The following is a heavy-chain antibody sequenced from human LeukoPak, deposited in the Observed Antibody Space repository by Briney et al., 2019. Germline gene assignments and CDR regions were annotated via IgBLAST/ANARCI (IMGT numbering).Heavy chain of an antibody. CDR2: ISGSGGST. CDR3: AKSKDSSGSFFYFDY. CDR1: GFTFSSYA. V-gene: IGHV3-23*01. D-gene: IGHD6-19*01. Sequence: PGGSLRLSCAASGFTFSSYAMSWVRQAPGRGLEWVSAISGSGGSTYYADSVKGRFTISRDNSKNTLYLQMNSLRAEDTAVYYCAKSKDSSGSFFYFDYWSQGTLVTVSS. J-gene: IGHJ4*02.